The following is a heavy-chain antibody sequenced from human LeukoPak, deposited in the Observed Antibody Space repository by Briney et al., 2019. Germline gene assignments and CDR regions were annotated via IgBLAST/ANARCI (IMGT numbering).Heavy chain of an antibody. CDR3: ARRATVTTTEWFDP. CDR2: IYTSGST. V-gene: IGHV4-61*02. J-gene: IGHJ5*02. CDR1: GGSISSGSYY. Sequence: IPSQTLSLTCTVSGGSISSGSYYWSWIRQPAGKGLERIGRIYTSGSTNYNPSLKSRVTMSVDTSKNQFSLKLSSVTAADTAVYYCARRATVTTTEWFDPWGQGTLVTVSS. D-gene: IGHD4-17*01.